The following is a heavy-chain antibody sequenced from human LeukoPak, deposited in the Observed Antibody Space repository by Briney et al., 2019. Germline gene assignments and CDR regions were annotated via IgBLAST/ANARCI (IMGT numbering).Heavy chain of an antibody. CDR1: GGTFSSYA. D-gene: IGHD2-21*02. V-gene: IGHV1-69*04. CDR2: IIPILGIA. Sequence: SVTVSCKASGGTFSSYAISWVRQAPGQGLEWMGRIIPILGIANYAQKFQGRVTITADKSTSTAYMELSSLRSEDTAVYYCASRRHIVVVTAIPGLNDYWGQGTLVTVSS. J-gene: IGHJ4*02. CDR3: ASRRHIVVVTAIPGLNDY.